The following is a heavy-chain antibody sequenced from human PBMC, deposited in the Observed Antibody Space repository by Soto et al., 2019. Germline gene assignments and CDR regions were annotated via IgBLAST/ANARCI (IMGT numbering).Heavy chain of an antibody. CDR2: ISAYNGNT. CDR3: ARDREGGDSNSYYYYGMDV. J-gene: IGHJ6*02. Sequence: ASVKVSFKASGYTFTSYGISWGRQAPGQRLEWMGWISAYNGNTNYAQKLQGRVTMTTDTSTSTAYMELRSLRSDDTAVYYCARDREGGDSNSYYYYGMDVWGQGTTVTVSS. CDR1: GYTFTSYG. D-gene: IGHD4-4*01. V-gene: IGHV1-18*01.